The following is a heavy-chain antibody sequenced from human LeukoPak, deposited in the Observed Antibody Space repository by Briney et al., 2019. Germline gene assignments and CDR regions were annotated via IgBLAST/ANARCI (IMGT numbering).Heavy chain of an antibody. Sequence: ASVKVSCKVSGYTLTELSMHWVRQAPGKGLEWMGGFDPEDGETIYAQKFQGRVTMTTDTSTSTAYMELRSLRSDDTAVYYCARDRVGYYDSSGYSSFDYWGQGTLVTVSS. CDR1: GYTLTELS. CDR2: FDPEDGET. CDR3: ARDRVGYYDSSGYSSFDY. J-gene: IGHJ4*02. D-gene: IGHD3-22*01. V-gene: IGHV1-24*01.